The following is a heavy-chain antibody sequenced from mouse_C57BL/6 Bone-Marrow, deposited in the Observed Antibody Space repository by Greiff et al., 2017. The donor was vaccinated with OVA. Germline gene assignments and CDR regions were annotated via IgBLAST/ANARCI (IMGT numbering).Heavy chain of an antibody. D-gene: IGHD2-2*01. Sequence: QVQLKQPGAELVKPGASVKLSCKASGYTFTSYSMHWVKQRPGQGLEWIGMIHPNSGSTNYNEKFKSKATLTVDKSSSTAYMQLSSLTSEDSAVYYCARLVSWFAYWGQGTLVTVSA. J-gene: IGHJ3*01. V-gene: IGHV1-64*01. CDR3: ARLVSWFAY. CDR1: GYTFTSYS. CDR2: IHPNSGST.